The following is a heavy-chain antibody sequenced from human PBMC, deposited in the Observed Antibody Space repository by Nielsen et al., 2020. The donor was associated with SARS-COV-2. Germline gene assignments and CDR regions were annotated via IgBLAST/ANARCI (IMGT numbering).Heavy chain of an antibody. D-gene: IGHD3-3*01. CDR2: FDPEDGET. CDR1: GYTLTELS. V-gene: IGHV1-24*01. J-gene: IGHJ6*02. CDR3: ATIRITIFGVVYGMDV. Sequence: ASVKVSCKVSGYTLTELSMHWVRQAPGKGLEWMGGFDPEDGETIYAQKFQGRVTMTEDTSTDTAYMGLSSLRSEDTAVYYCATIRITIFGVVYGMDVWGQGTTVTVSS.